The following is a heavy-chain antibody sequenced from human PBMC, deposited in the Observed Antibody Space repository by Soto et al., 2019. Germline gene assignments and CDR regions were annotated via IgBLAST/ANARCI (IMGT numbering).Heavy chain of an antibody. CDR3: AGEGGGDRIAARPYHWFDP. Sequence: QVQLVQSGAEVKKPGSSVKVSCKASGGTFSSYAISWVRQAPGQGLEWMGGIIPIFGTANYAQKFQGRVTITADESTSTAYMGLSSLRSEVTAVYYCAGEGGGDRIAARPYHWFDPRGQGTLVTVSS. V-gene: IGHV1-69*12. CDR2: IIPIFGTA. D-gene: IGHD6-6*01. CDR1: GGTFSSYA. J-gene: IGHJ5*02.